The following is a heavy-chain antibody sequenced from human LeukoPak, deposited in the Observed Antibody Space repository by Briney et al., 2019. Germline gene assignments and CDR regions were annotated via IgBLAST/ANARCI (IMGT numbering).Heavy chain of an antibody. CDR1: GGTFSSYA. J-gene: IGHJ4*02. CDR3: ARVSGRIAARNFDY. Sequence: SVKVSCKASGGTFSSYAISWVRQAPGQGLEWMGGIIPIFGTANYAPKFQGRVTITADESTSTAYMELSSLRSEDTAVYYCARVSGRIAARNFDYWGQGTLVTVSS. D-gene: IGHD6-6*01. V-gene: IGHV1-69*13. CDR2: IIPIFGTA.